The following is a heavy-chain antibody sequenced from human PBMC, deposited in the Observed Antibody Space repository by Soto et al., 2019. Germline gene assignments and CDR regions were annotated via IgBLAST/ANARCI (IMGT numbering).Heavy chain of an antibody. CDR2: FYYTGGT. J-gene: IGHJ5*02. CDR1: GCSISSSGSY. Sequence: LSLPFPFSGCSISSSGSYWGFFLQPPGKGLEWIVSFYYTGGTYSTYYNPSLKSRVTISVDTPKRQFSLNLRSVTAADTAVYFCAGMPYTSGLRFDPWGPGTLVTVSS. D-gene: IGHD6-19*01. V-gene: IGHV4-39*07. CDR3: AGMPYTSGLRFDP.